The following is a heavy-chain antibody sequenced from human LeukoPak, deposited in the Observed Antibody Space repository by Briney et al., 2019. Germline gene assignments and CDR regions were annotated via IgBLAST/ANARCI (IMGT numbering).Heavy chain of an antibody. V-gene: IGHV3-21*01. Sequence: GGSLRLSCAASGFNFTNYNMNWVRQAPGKGLEWVSSIHSSSGSIYYADSLKGRFTISRDNAKNSLYLQMNSLRAEDTAVYYCARDLAWDAFDIWGQGTMVTVFS. J-gene: IGHJ3*02. CDR2: IHSSSGSI. CDR1: GFNFTNYN. CDR3: ARDLAWDAFDI.